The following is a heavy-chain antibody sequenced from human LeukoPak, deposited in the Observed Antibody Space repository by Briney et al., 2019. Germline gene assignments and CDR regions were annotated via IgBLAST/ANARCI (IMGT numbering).Heavy chain of an antibody. Sequence: GGSLRLSCAASGFTFSSYAMSWVRQAPRKGLEWVSAISGSGGSTYYEDSVKGRFTISRDNSKNTLYLQMNSLRAEDTAVYYCAKGMLNYGGAFDIWGQGTMVTVSS. J-gene: IGHJ3*02. CDR1: GFTFSSYA. CDR3: AKGMLNYGGAFDI. D-gene: IGHD1-7*01. V-gene: IGHV3-23*01. CDR2: ISGSGGST.